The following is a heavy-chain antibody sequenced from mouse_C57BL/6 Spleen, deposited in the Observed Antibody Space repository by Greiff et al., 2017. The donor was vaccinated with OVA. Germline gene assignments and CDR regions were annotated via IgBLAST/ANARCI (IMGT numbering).Heavy chain of an antibody. CDR3: AKGSSYPAWCAY. CDR1: GFTFSSYA. CDR2: ISDGGSYT. J-gene: IGHJ3*01. Sequence: EVMLVESGGGLVKPGGSLKLSCAASGFTFSSYAMSWVRQTPEKRLEWVATISDGGSYTYYPDNVKGRFTLSRDNAKNNLYLQMSHLKSADTSMYYCAKGSSYPAWCAYWGQGTLVTVSA. D-gene: IGHD1-1*01. V-gene: IGHV5-4*03.